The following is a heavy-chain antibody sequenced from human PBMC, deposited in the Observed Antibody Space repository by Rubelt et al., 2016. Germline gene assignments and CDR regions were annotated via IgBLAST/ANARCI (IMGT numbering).Heavy chain of an antibody. CDR1: GYTFTTYG. CDR2: IRTYNGNT. Sequence: QVQLVQSGAEVKKPGASVTVSCKASGYTFTTYGISWVRQAPGQGLEWMGWIRTYNGNTNYAQKLQGRVTMTTDTSTSTAYMGLRSLRSDDTAMYFCARGYCSSANCLFNWFDPWGQGTLVTVSS. V-gene: IGHV1-18*01. CDR3: ARGYCSSANCLFNWFDP. D-gene: IGHD2-2*01. J-gene: IGHJ5*02.